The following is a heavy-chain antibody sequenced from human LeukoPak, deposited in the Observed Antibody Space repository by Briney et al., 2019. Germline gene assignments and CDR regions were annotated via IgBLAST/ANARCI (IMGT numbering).Heavy chain of an antibody. CDR2: IYYSGST. CDR1: GGSISSYY. J-gene: IGHJ4*02. V-gene: IGHV4-59*01. Sequence: SETLSLTCTVSGGSISSYYWSWIRQPPGKGLEWIGYIYYSGSTNYNPSLKSRVTISVDTSKNQFSLELSSVTAADTAVYYCARDGYSGSSLFDSWGQGTLVTVSS. D-gene: IGHD1-26*01. CDR3: ARDGYSGSSLFDS.